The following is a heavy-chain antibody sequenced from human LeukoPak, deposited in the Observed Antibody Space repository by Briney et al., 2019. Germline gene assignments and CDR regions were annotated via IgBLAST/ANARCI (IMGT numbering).Heavy chain of an antibody. CDR2: IYDSGST. CDR3: ARQGWDSSVWFGGHNDYYYMDV. J-gene: IGHJ6*03. V-gene: IGHV4-39*01. D-gene: IGHD6-19*01. Sequence: PSETLSLTCTVSGGSISSSSYYWGWIRQPPGKGLEWIGSIYDSGSTYYNPSLKSRVTISVDTSKDQFSLKLSSVTAADTAVYYCARQGWDSSVWFGGHNDYYYMDVWGKGTTVTVSS. CDR1: GGSISSSSYY.